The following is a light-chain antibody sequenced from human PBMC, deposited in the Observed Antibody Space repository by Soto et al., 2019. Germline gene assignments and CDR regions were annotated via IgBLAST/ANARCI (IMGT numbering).Light chain of an antibody. J-gene: IGKJ3*01. CDR1: HDIGNY. V-gene: IGKV1-33*01. CDR3: QQYENLPRFI. Sequence: DIQMTQSPSSLSASVGDRVTITCLASHDIGNYLNWYQQKPGKAPKLLVYYASNLETGVSSRFSGSGSGTDFTFAISSLQPEDIATYFCQQYENLPRFIFGPGNKLDI. CDR2: YAS.